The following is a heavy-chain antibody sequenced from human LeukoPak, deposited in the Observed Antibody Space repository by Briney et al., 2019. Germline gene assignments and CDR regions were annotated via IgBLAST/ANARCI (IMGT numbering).Heavy chain of an antibody. J-gene: IGHJ6*02. D-gene: IGHD3-10*01. CDR1: GFTFSSYD. CDR2: IGPAGDT. CDR3: ARVGALVRGVDYYYGMDV. Sequence: PGGSLRPSCAASGFTFSSYDMHWVRLPTGKGLEWVSAIGPAGDTYYSDSVKGRFTISRENAKNSLYLQMNSLRAGDTGVYYCARVGALVRGVDYYYGMDVWGQGTTVTVSS. V-gene: IGHV3-13*04.